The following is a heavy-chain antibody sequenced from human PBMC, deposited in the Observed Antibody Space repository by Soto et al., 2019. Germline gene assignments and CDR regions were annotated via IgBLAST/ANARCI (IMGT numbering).Heavy chain of an antibody. Sequence: GASVKVSCKASGGTFSSYAISWVRQAPGQGLEWMGGIIPIFGTANYAQKFQGRVTITADESTSTAYMELSSLRSEDTAVYYCARRFPADTAMAALDYWGQGTLVTVSS. V-gene: IGHV1-69*13. J-gene: IGHJ4*02. CDR2: IIPIFGTA. CDR1: GGTFSSYA. D-gene: IGHD5-18*01. CDR3: ARRFPADTAMAALDY.